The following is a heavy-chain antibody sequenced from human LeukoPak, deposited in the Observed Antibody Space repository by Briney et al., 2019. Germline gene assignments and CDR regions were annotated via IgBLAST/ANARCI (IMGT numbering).Heavy chain of an antibody. CDR1: GGSISSYY. CDR2: IYYSGST. J-gene: IGHJ4*02. D-gene: IGHD3-22*01. Sequence: SETLSLTCTASGGSISSYYWSWIRQPPGKGLEWIGYIYYSGSTNYNPSLKSRVTISVDTSKNQFSLKLSSVTAADTAVYYCARDRTYYYDSSGYYEDWGQGTLVTVSS. V-gene: IGHV4-59*01. CDR3: ARDRTYYYDSSGYYED.